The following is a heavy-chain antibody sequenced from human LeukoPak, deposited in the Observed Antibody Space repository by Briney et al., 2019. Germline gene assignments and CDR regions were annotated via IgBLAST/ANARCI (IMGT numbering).Heavy chain of an antibody. J-gene: IGHJ5*02. V-gene: IGHV3-66*01. CDR2: IYSGGGT. D-gene: IGHD3-22*01. CDR3: ARDLYSSGP. CDR1: GFIASSRH. Sequence: PGGSLRLSCAASGFIASSRHMSWVRQAPGKGLEWVSVIYSGGGTNYADSVKGRFTISRDNSKNTLYLQLNSLRAEDTAVYYCARDLYSSGPWGQGTLVTVSS.